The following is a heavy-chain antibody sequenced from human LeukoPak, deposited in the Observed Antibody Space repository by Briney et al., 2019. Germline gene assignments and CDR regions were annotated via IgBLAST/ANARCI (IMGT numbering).Heavy chain of an antibody. CDR3: AKQLGYCSDGSCYFPY. J-gene: IGHJ4*02. V-gene: IGHV3-23*01. D-gene: IGHD2-15*01. CDR1: GFTFSSSA. CDR2: ISNNGGYS. Sequence: GGSLRLSCAASGFTFSSSAMSWVRQAPGKGLEWVSAISNNGGYSYYADSVQGRFTISRDNSKSTLCLQMNSLRAEDTAVYYCAKQLGYCSDGSCYFPYWGQGTLVTVSS.